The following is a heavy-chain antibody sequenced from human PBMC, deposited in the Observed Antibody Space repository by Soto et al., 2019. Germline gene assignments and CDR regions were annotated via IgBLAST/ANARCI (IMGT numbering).Heavy chain of an antibody. V-gene: IGHV1-46*01. J-gene: IGHJ6*02. D-gene: IGHD1-1*01. Sequence: ASVKVSCKASGYTFTTYFVHWVRQAPGQGFEWLGRINPTGGDTVYAQKFQGRVTVTRDTSTSTVYIELGSLTSKDTAVYYCARGSYANNVFIMDARGQRTAVTVSS. CDR2: INPTGGDT. CDR3: ARGSYANNVFIMDA. CDR1: GYTFTTYF.